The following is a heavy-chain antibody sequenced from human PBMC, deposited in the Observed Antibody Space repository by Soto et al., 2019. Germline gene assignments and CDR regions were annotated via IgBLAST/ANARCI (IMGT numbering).Heavy chain of an antibody. J-gene: IGHJ3*02. CDR3: ARDVGGGWSLSAFDI. V-gene: IGHV3-48*02. Sequence: EVQLVESGGGLVKPGGSLRLSCAASGFTFSSYSMNWVRQAPGKGLEWVSYISSSSSTIYYADSVKGRFTISRDNAKNSLYLQMNSLRDEDTAVYYCARDVGGGWSLSAFDIWGQGTMVTVSS. CDR1: GFTFSSYS. D-gene: IGHD6-19*01. CDR2: ISSSSSTI.